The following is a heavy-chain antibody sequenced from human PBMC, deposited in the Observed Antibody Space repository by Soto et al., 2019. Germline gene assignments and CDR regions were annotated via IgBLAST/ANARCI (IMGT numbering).Heavy chain of an antibody. Sequence: QVPLVQSGPEVRMPGASVKVSCKTSGYTFTAYGLAWLRQAPGQRPEWMGWVSTNDDLTNYAQKFQGRVTMTTDRSTTTTSMELRSLRADDTAVFYCARELNTESSAYYSFAFWGQGTLVTVSS. CDR3: ARELNTESSAYYSFAF. J-gene: IGHJ4*02. D-gene: IGHD3-22*01. CDR1: GYTFTAYG. V-gene: IGHV1-18*01. CDR2: VSTNDDLT.